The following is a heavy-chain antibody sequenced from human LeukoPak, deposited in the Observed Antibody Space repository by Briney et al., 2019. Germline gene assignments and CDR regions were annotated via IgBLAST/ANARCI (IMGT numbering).Heavy chain of an antibody. CDR3: AITGGSSSGVLFEY. CDR2: IYYSGST. CDR1: GGSISSSSYY. D-gene: IGHD6-6*01. V-gene: IGHV4-39*01. Sequence: SETLSLTCTVSGGSISSSSYYWGWIRQPPGKGLEWIGSIYYSGSTYYNPSLKSRVTISVDTSKNQFSLKLSSVTAADTAVYYCAITGGSSSGVLFEYWGQGTLVTVSS. J-gene: IGHJ4*02.